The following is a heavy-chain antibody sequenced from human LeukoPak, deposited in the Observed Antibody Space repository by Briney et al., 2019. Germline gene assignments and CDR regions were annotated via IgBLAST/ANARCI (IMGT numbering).Heavy chain of an antibody. CDR1: GYTFIDYD. D-gene: IGHD3-10*01. V-gene: IGHV1-8*01. J-gene: IGHJ5*02. Sequence: ASVKVSCKTSGYTFIDYDINWVRQATGQGLEWMGWMNPNSGNTGYAQKFQGRVTMTRDTSITTAYMELSSLRSDDTAVYYCVRLMVRGVDGPWGQGTPVTVSS. CDR2: MNPNSGNT. CDR3: VRLMVRGVDGP.